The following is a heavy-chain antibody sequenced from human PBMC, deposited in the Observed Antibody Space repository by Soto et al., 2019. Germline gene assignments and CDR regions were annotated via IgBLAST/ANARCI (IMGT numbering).Heavy chain of an antibody. J-gene: IGHJ6*02. CDR3: AIYCSSTTCYSSGMDV. V-gene: IGHV5-51*01. CDR2: IYPGDSDI. CDR1: GYRFSNYW. Sequence: GESLKISCKSSGYRFSNYWIGWVRQMPGKGLEWMGIIYPGDSDIRYSPSFQGQVTISADKSISTAYLRWSSLKASDTAMYYCAIYCSSTTCYSSGMDVWGQGTTVTVSS. D-gene: IGHD2-2*01.